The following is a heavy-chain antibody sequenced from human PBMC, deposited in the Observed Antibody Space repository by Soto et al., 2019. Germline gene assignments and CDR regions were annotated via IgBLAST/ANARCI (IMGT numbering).Heavy chain of an antibody. CDR3: ARESNAHFDY. Sequence: EVQLVESGGGLVQPGGSLRLSCAVSGFSFSSYWMSWVRQAPGRGLEWVATIAHDGSEKFYVDSVKGRFTISRDNTKNSLYLQMNILRADDTALYYCARESNAHFDYWGQGTMVTVSS. V-gene: IGHV3-7*01. J-gene: IGHJ4*02. CDR1: GFSFSSYW. CDR2: IAHDGSEK. D-gene: IGHD7-27*01.